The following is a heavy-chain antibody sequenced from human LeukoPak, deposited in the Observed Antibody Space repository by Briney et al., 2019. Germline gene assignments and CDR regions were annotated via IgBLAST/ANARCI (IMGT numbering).Heavy chain of an antibody. CDR3: AKGGLVGTTTYFDY. Sequence: GGSLRLSCAASGFTFPIYAMYWVRQAPGKGLEWISSISARGDNTFYADSVRGRFTVSRGNSKNTLSLQLNSLRAEDTAIYYCAKGGLVGTTTYFDYWGQGTLVTVSS. V-gene: IGHV3-23*01. CDR2: ISARGDNT. D-gene: IGHD1-26*01. J-gene: IGHJ4*02. CDR1: GFTFPIYA.